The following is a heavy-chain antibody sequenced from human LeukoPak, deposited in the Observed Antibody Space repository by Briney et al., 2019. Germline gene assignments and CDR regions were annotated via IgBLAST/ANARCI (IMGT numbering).Heavy chain of an antibody. CDR2: INPNGGGT. V-gene: IGHV1-2*06. CDR1: GYTFTGYY. J-gene: IGHJ4*02. D-gene: IGHD6-6*01. Sequence: ASVKVSCKASGYTFTGYYMHWVRQAPGQGLEWMGRINPNGGGTNYAQKFQGRVTMTRDTSISTAYMELSRLRSDDTAVYYCARDRRTARLFDYWGQGTLVTVSS. CDR3: ARDRRTARLFDY.